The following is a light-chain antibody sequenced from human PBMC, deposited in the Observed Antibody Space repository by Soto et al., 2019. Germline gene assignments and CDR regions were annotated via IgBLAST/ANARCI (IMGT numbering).Light chain of an antibody. Sequence: DIQMTQSPSSLSASVGDRVTITCRASQGIRNYLAWYQQKPGKVPKLLIYAASTLQSGVPSRFSGSGAGTDFTLTISSLQPADVATYNCQKYNSAPRTFGEGTNVEIK. CDR2: AAS. CDR3: QKYNSAPRT. CDR1: QGIRNY. J-gene: IGKJ1*01. V-gene: IGKV1-27*01.